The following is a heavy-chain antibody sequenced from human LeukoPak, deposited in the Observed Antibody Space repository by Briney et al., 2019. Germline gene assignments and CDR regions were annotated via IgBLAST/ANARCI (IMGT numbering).Heavy chain of an antibody. V-gene: IGHV4-59*01. Sequence: SETLSLTCTVSGGSISSYYWSWIRQPPGKGLEWIGYIYYGGSTNYNPSLKSRVTISVDTSKNQFSLKLSSVTAADTAVYYCARDSSFIAAAGTGLDYWGQGTLVTVSS. CDR2: IYYGGST. CDR3: ARDSSFIAAAGTGLDY. J-gene: IGHJ4*02. CDR1: GGSISSYY. D-gene: IGHD6-13*01.